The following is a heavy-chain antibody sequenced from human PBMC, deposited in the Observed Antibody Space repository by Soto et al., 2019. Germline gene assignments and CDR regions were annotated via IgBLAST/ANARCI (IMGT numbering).Heavy chain of an antibody. CDR3: ARGGFYRRGRTAMDV. Sequence: PSQTLSLTCAISGDSVSSNSASWNWIRQSPSRGLEWLGRTYYRSKWYNDYAASVKSRITINPDTSKNQFSLHLNSVTPEDTAVFYCARGGFYRRGRTAMDVWGTAPTVTVSS. CDR1: GDSVSSNSAS. D-gene: IGHD3-16*02. V-gene: IGHV6-1*01. CDR2: TYYRSKWYN. J-gene: IGHJ6*03.